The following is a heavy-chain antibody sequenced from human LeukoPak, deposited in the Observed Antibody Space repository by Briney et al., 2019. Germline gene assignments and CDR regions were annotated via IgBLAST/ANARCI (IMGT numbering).Heavy chain of an antibody. V-gene: IGHV3-7*05. Sequence: GGSLRLSCAASGFTFSSYWMSWVRQAPGKGPEWVTYINQDGSEKNYVDSVKGRFTISRDNAKNSLYLEMNSLRSEDTAVYHCATGGHYHGDWGQGTLVTVSS. J-gene: IGHJ4*02. CDR1: GFTFSSYW. CDR2: INQDGSEK. D-gene: IGHD1-1*01. CDR3: ATGGHYHGD.